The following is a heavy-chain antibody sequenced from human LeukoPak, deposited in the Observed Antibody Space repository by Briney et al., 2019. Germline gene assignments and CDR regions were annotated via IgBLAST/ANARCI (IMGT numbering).Heavy chain of an antibody. D-gene: IGHD3-10*01. J-gene: IGHJ6*02. V-gene: IGHV3-30*18. CDR3: AKDPHFSYYYGSGSPTRYYGMDV. CDR1: GFTFSSYG. Sequence: GGSLRLSCAASGFTFSSYGMHWVRQAPGKGLEWVAVISYDGSNKYYADSVKGRFTISRDNSKNTLYLQMNSLRAEDTAVYYCAKDPHFSYYYGSGSPTRYYGMDVWGQGTTVTVSS. CDR2: ISYDGSNK.